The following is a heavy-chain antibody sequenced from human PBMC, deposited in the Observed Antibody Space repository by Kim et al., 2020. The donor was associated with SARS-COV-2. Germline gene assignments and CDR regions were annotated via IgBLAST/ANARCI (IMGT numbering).Heavy chain of an antibody. CDR1: GFTFDNYA. Sequence: GGSLRLSCAASGFTFDNYAMSWVRQAPGKGLEWVSTISASGGYTYYTDSVKGRFSISRDNSKNTLYLQMNSLRAEDTAGYYCAKVPVAGGYYYYGMDVWG. CDR2: ISASGGYT. D-gene: IGHD6-19*01. V-gene: IGHV3-23*01. CDR3: AKVPVAGGYYYYGMDV. J-gene: IGHJ6*01.